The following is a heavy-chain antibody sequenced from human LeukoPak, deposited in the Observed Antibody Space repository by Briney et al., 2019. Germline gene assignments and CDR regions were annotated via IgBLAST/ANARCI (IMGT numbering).Heavy chain of an antibody. J-gene: IGHJ6*03. CDR2: ISYDGSNK. CDR3: ARDRYCSSTSCQYYYMDV. Sequence: GGSLRLSCAASGFTFSSYAMHWVRQAPGKGLEWVAVISYDGSNKYYADSVKGRFTISRDNSKNTLYLQMNSLRAEDTAVYYRARDRYCSSTSCQYYYMDVWGKGTTVTVSS. D-gene: IGHD2-2*01. V-gene: IGHV3-30-3*01. CDR1: GFTFSSYA.